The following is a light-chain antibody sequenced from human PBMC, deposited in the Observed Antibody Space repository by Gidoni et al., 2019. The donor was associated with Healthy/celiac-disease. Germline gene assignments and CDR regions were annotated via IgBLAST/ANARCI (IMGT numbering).Light chain of an antibody. CDR2: DAS. CDR3: QQRSNWPPLT. J-gene: IGKJ4*01. V-gene: IGKV3-11*01. Sequence: EIVLTQSPATLSFSPGERATLSCRASQSVSSYLAWYQQKPGQAPRLLIYDASNSATGIPARFSGSGSGTDFTLTISSLEPEDFAVYYCQQRSNWPPLTFXGXTKVEIK. CDR1: QSVSSY.